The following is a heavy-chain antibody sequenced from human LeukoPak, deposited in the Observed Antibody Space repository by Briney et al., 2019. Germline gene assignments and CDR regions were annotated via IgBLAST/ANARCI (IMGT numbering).Heavy chain of an antibody. CDR1: GYSISSGYY. CDR2: IYHSGST. V-gene: IGHV4-38-2*02. CDR3: ARRGRGDSYGFPDV. J-gene: IGHJ4*02. D-gene: IGHD5-18*01. Sequence: SETLSLTCTVSGYSISSGYYWGWIRQPPGKGLEWIGSIYHSGSTYYNPSLKSRVTISVDTSKNQFSLKLTSVTAADTAVYYCARRGRGDSYGFPDVWGQGTLVPSPQ.